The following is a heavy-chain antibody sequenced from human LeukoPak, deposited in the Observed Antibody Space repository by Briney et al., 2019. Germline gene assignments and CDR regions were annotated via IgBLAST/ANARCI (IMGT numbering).Heavy chain of an antibody. CDR2: TYYRSKRYN. D-gene: IGHD3-10*01. CDR1: VDSDPSNSAA. Sequence: SQTLSLTCAISVDSDPSNSAAWNWIRQSPSRGLEWQGRTYYRSKRYNDYAVSVKSRITINPDTSKNQFSLQLNSVTPEDTAVYYCAKRAGFPSSLVRGVKYYFDYWGQGTLVTVSS. J-gene: IGHJ4*02. CDR3: AKRAGFPSSLVRGVKYYFDY. V-gene: IGHV6-1*01.